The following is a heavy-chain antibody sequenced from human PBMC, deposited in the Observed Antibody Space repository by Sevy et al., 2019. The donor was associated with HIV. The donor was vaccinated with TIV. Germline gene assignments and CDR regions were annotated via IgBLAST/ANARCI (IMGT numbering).Heavy chain of an antibody. J-gene: IGHJ4*02. V-gene: IGHV3-23*01. Sequence: GGSLRLSCAASGFAFSNFAMTWVRQAPGKGLEWVSVICANNANTYYADSVKGRFTISRDNSMNTLYLQMNSLRAEDTAFYYCAKGGIASCYSHIDYWGQGSLVTVSS. CDR2: ICANNANT. CDR3: AKGGIASCYSHIDY. D-gene: IGHD3-10*01. CDR1: GFAFSNFA.